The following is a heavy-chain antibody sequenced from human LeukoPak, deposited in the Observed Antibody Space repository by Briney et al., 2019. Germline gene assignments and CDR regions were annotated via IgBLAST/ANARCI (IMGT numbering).Heavy chain of an antibody. Sequence: SETLSLTCAVSGGSISSGGYSWSWIRQPPGKGLEWIGYIYHSGSTYCNPSLKSRVTISVDRSKNQFSLKLSSVTAADTAVYYCARGPRVVPAGPNGDAFDIWGQGTMVTVSS. J-gene: IGHJ3*02. CDR3: ARGPRVVPAGPNGDAFDI. CDR1: GGSISSGGYS. CDR2: IYHSGST. D-gene: IGHD2-2*01. V-gene: IGHV4-30-2*01.